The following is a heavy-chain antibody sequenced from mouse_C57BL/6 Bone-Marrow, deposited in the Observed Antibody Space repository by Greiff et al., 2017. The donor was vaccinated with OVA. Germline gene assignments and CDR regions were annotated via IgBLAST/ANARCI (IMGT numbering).Heavy chain of an antibody. CDR1: GYAFSSSW. CDR3: ARSGYYYGSSYDY. V-gene: IGHV1-82*01. CDR2: IYPGDGDT. Sequence: QVQLQQSGPELVKPGASVKISCKASGYAFSSSWMNWVKQRPGKGLEWIGRIYPGDGDTNYNGKFKGKATLTADKSSSTAYMQLSSLTSEDSAVYFCARSGYYYGSSYDYWGQGTTLTVSS. D-gene: IGHD1-1*01. J-gene: IGHJ2*01.